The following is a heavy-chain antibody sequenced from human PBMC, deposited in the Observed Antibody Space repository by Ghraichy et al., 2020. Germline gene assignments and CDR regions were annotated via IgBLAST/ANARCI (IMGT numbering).Heavy chain of an antibody. J-gene: IGHJ2*01. D-gene: IGHD6-13*01. CDR3: ARLPLPRRAAVGDWYFDL. CDR1: GFSFSDYS. CDR2: ITGSSITI. V-gene: IGHV3-48*01. Sequence: GGSLRLSCEGSGFSFSDYSMIWVRLTPRKALEWVSYITGSSITIFYTDSLKGRFTISRDNAKNSRYLQMNSLRAEDTAVYYCARLPLPRRAAVGDWYFDLWGRGTLVTVSS.